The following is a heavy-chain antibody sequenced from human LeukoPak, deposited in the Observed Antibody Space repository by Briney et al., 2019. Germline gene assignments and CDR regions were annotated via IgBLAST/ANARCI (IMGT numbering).Heavy chain of an antibody. CDR1: GLTFSSYA. Sequence: GGSLRLSCAASGLTFSSYAMSWVRQAPGNGLEWVSGVSGSGGTTYYADSVKGRFTISRDNSKNTLYLQMNSLRAEGTAVYYCAKEDPSHYFDYWGQGTLVTVSS. J-gene: IGHJ4*02. CDR3: AKEDPSHYFDY. V-gene: IGHV3-23*01. CDR2: VSGSGGTT.